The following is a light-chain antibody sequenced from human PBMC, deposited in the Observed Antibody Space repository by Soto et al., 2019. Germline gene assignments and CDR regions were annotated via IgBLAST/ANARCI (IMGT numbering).Light chain of an antibody. Sequence: QPVLTQPPSASGSPGQSVTISCTGTSSDVGGYAYVSWYQQHPGKAPKLMIYEVTKRPSGVPDRFSASKSGNTASLTVSGLQAEDEADYYCSSYAGSNNFVFGTGTKLTVL. J-gene: IGLJ1*01. CDR2: EVT. V-gene: IGLV2-8*01. CDR1: SSDVGGYAY. CDR3: SSYAGSNNFV.